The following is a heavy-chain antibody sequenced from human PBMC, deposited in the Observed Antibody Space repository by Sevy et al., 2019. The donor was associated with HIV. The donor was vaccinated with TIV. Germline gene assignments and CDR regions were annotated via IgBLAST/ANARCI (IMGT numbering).Heavy chain of an antibody. D-gene: IGHD3-22*01. CDR1: GFTFSIYA. CDR2: ISYDGGVK. Sequence: GGSLRLSCAASGFTFSIYAMHWVRQAPDKGLEWVAVISYDGGVKYFADSVKGRVTISRDNSKNKRYLQMNSLRPEDTAVYYCARDLPSAVINPFYYYGLDVWGQGTTVTVSS. CDR3: ARDLPSAVINPFYYYGLDV. V-gene: IGHV3-30*04. J-gene: IGHJ6*02.